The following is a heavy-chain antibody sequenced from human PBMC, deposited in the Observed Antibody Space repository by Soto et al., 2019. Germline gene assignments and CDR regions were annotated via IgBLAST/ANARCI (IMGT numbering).Heavy chain of an antibody. CDR1: GGSISSGPYS. D-gene: IGHD3-3*01. CDR3: AKDLEWLPHYGMDV. Sequence: SETLSLTCTVSGGSISSGPYSWGWIRQPPGEGLEWIGTFYYSESTYYNPSLESRVTISVDTSKNQFSLKVSSVTVADTAVYYCAKDLEWLPHYGMDVWGQGTTVTVSS. V-gene: IGHV4-39*02. CDR2: FYYSEST. J-gene: IGHJ6*02.